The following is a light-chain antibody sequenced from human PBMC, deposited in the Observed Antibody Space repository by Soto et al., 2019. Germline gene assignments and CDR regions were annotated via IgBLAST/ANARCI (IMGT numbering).Light chain of an antibody. CDR3: QQDGRSTQT. V-gene: IGKV3-20*01. Sequence: EIVLTQSPGTLSLSPGARATLSCRAGRRVRSDYLAWYQQRPGQAPRLLIYGASTRASGVPDRITGSGSGTDFTLSISRLQPEDFAVYYCQQDGRSTQTFGQGTKVDIK. CDR2: GAS. J-gene: IGKJ1*01. CDR1: RRVRSDY.